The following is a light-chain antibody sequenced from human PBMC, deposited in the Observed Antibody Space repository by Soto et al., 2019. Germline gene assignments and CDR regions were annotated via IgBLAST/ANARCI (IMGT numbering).Light chain of an antibody. CDR1: QNTDSY. J-gene: IGKJ1*01. Sequence: DIQMTQFPSSLSASVGDRVTITCRASQNTDSYLNWYQQRPGKAPKLLIHDASSLQSGVPSRFSGSGSGTDFALTINSLQPEDFATIYCQQTYSTPWTFGQGTKVDIK. V-gene: IGKV1-39*01. CDR2: DAS. CDR3: QQTYSTPWT.